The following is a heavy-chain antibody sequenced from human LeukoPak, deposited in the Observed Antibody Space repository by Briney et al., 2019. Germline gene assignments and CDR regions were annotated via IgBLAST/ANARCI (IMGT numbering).Heavy chain of an antibody. CDR2: IIPIFGTA. J-gene: IGHJ4*02. V-gene: IGHV1-69*01. D-gene: IGHD2-21*01. CDR3: ARSVVAAPIDYFDY. CDR1: GGTFSSYA. Sequence: ASVKVSCKASGGTFSSYAISWVRQAPGQGLEWMGGIIPIFGTANYAQKFQGRVTITADEPTSTAYMELSSLRSEDTAVYYCARSVVAAPIDYFDYWGQGTLVTVSS.